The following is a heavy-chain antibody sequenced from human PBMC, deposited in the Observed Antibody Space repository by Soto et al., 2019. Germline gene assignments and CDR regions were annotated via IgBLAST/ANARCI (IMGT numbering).Heavy chain of an antibody. CDR2: INHSGST. CDR3: ARGEPAAIGDHYYYYMDV. D-gene: IGHD2-2*01. V-gene: IGHV4-34*01. J-gene: IGHJ6*03. CDR1: GGSFSGYY. Sequence: SETLSLTCAVYGGSFSGYYWSWIRQPPGKGLEWIGEINHSGSTNYNPSLKSRVTISVDTSKNQFSLKLNSVTAADTAVYYCARGEPAAIGDHYYYYMDVWGKGNTVTVSS.